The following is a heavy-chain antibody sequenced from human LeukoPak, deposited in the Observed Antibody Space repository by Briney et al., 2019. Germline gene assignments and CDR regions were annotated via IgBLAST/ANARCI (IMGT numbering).Heavy chain of an antibody. D-gene: IGHD1-14*01. CDR3: AKVLTGSRDY. V-gene: IGHV3-23*01. J-gene: IGHJ4*02. CDR2: IGGGGENT. Sequence: GGSLRLSCAASGFTFNSYVLSWVRQAPGKGLEWVSTIGGGGENTYYADSVKGRFTISRDSSKNTVYLHMKSLRAEDTAVYFCAKVLTGSRDYWGPRTPVTVTS. CDR1: GFTFNSYV.